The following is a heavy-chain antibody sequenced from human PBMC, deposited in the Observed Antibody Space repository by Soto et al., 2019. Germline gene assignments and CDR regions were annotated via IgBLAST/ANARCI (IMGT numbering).Heavy chain of an antibody. V-gene: IGHV4-30-4*01. CDR2: ISYSGNT. Sequence: SETLSLTCSVSGDSMNNADYFWTWIRQPPGKGLQWIGYISYSGNTFYNPSLKTRLTMSVDTSKNQFSVRLRSVTAADTAVYYCARDRDHLHESSGRLDVWGQGMLVTVSS. J-gene: IGHJ4*02. CDR3: ARDRDHLHESSGRLDV. D-gene: IGHD3-22*01. CDR1: GDSMNNADYF.